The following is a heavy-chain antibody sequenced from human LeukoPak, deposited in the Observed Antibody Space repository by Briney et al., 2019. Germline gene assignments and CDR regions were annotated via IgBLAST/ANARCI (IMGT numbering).Heavy chain of an antibody. CDR2: IYYSGST. V-gene: IGHV4-30-4*07. Sequence: SETLSLTCAVSGGSISSGGYSWSWIRQPPGKGLEWIGYIYYSGSTYYNPSLKSRVTISVDTSKNQFSLKPSSVTAADTAVYYCARFNSGSYQHYFDYWGQGTLVTVSS. J-gene: IGHJ4*02. CDR1: GGSISSGGYS. D-gene: IGHD1-26*01. CDR3: ARFNSGSYQHYFDY.